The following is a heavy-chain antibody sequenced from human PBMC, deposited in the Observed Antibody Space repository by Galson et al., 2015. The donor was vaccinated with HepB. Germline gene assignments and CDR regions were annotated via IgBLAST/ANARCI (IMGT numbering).Heavy chain of an antibody. CDR3: ARHPPTFSFDY. CDR2: IYYSGST. D-gene: IGHD3-16*01. V-gene: IGHV4-59*08. CDR1: GGSISDYY. Sequence: ETLSLTCTVSGGSISDYYWSWIRQPPGKGLEWIGYIYYSGSTNYNPSLKSRVTMSVDTSKNQFSLKLSSVTAADTAVYYCARHPPTFSFDYWGQGILVTVSS. J-gene: IGHJ4*02.